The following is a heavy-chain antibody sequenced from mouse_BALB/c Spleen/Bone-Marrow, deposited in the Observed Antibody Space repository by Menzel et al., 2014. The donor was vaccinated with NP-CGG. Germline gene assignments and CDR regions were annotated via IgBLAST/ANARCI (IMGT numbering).Heavy chain of an antibody. CDR1: GYTLTSYW. CDR2: IAPGSGST. V-gene: IGHV1S41*01. Sequence: DPVKPGASVKLSCKASGYTLTSYWINWIKQRPGQGLEWIGRIAPGSGSTYYNEMFKGKATLTVDTSSSTAYIQLSSLSSEDSAVYFCARESYYYENYAMDYWGQGTSVTVSS. D-gene: IGHD1-1*01. J-gene: IGHJ4*01. CDR3: ARESYYYENYAMDY.